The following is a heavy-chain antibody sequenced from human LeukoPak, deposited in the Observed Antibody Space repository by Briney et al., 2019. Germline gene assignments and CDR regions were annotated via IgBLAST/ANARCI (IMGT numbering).Heavy chain of an antibody. Sequence: GGSLRLSCEASGFTFCTYGMNWVRQTSGKGLEWVSSISGSGESTYYTDSVKGRFTISRDNSKNTLYLEMNSLRAEDTAVYYCAREDSSFYYYMDVWGKGTTVTVSS. V-gene: IGHV3-23*01. J-gene: IGHJ6*03. CDR3: AREDSSFYYYMDV. CDR1: GFTFCTYG. CDR2: ISGSGEST. D-gene: IGHD6-19*01.